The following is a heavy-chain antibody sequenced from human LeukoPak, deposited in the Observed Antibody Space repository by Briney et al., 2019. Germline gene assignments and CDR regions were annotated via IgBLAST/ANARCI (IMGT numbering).Heavy chain of an antibody. Sequence: PSETLSLTCAVYGGSFSGYYWGWIRQPPGKGLEWIGSIYFSGGTYYNPSLKSRVTIPVDTSKNQFSLKLSSVTAADTAVYYCARVIQGWNYVLSYYYMDVWGKGTTVTVSS. D-gene: IGHD1-7*01. V-gene: IGHV4-34*01. CDR1: GGSFSGYY. CDR3: ARVIQGWNYVLSYYYMDV. CDR2: IYFSGGT. J-gene: IGHJ6*03.